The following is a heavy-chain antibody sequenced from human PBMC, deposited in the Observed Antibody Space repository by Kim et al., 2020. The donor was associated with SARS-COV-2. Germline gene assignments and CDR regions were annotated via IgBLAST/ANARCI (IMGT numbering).Heavy chain of an antibody. V-gene: IGHV3-7*04. D-gene: IGHD3-22*01. J-gene: IGHJ4*02. CDR3: ARGGIYYDSSGSLGY. Sequence: DSVKGRFTISRDNAKNSLYLQMNSLRAEDTAVYYCARGGIYYDSSGSLGYWGQGTLVTVSS.